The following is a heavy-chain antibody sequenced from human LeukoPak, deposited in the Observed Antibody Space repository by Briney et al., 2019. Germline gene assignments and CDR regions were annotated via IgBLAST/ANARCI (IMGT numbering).Heavy chain of an antibody. V-gene: IGHV3-21*01. Sequence: GGSLRLSCAASGFTFSSYSMNWVRQAPGKGLEWVSSISSSSNYIYYADSVKGRFTISRDNAKNSLCLQMNNLRAEDTAVYYCARLYEVTGILYYTTAGTFDIWGQGTMVTVSS. J-gene: IGHJ3*02. CDR2: ISSSSNYI. CDR3: ARLYEVTGILYYTTAGTFDI. D-gene: IGHD2-8*01. CDR1: GFTFSSYS.